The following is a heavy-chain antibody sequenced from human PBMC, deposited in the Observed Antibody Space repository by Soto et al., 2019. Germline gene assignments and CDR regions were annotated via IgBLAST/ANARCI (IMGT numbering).Heavy chain of an antibody. V-gene: IGHV1-69*01. D-gene: IGHD3-10*01. CDR3: ARGRGSADFDY. Sequence: QVQLVQSGAEVRKPGSSVRVSCKASGGSFNRHTISWVRQAPGQGLEWMGGIIPIFGTANYAQKFQGRVTITADESTGTAYMELSRLRSEDTAVYYCARGRGSADFDYWGQGTLVTVSS. CDR2: IIPIFGTA. J-gene: IGHJ4*02. CDR1: GGSFNRHT.